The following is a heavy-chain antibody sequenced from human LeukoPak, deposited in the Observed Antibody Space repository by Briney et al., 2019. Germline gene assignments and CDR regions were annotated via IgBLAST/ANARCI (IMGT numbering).Heavy chain of an antibody. CDR3: ARLEGGKYYDSSGYSFNFDY. D-gene: IGHD3-22*01. CDR2: FWSDGSQK. CDR1: GFSFGTSG. Sequence: GGSLRLSCAASGFSFGTSGMRWVRQAPGKGLECVAHFWSDGSQKHYADSVKGRFTISRDNSKNTLYLQMNSLRAEDTAVYYCARLEGGKYYDSSGYSFNFDYWGQGTLVTVSS. J-gene: IGHJ4*02. V-gene: IGHV3-33*08.